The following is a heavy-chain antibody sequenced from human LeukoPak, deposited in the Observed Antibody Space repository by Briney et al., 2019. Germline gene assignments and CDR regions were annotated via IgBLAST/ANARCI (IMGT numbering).Heavy chain of an antibody. V-gene: IGHV1-18*01. CDR1: GYTFSSSG. J-gene: IGHJ3*02. CDR3: ARDRSHGDAFDI. Sequence: ASVKVSCKASGYTFSSSGISWVRQAPGQGLEWVGWISAYNGNTDYAQKFQGRVTMTTDRPTSTGHMELRSLRSDDTAVYYCARDRSHGDAFDIWGQGTMVIVSS. CDR2: ISAYNGNT.